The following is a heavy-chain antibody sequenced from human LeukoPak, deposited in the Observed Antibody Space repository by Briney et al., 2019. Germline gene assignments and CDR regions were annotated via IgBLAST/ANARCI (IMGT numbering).Heavy chain of an antibody. J-gene: IGHJ4*02. CDR3: SRAGFDILTGYDPHD. Sequence: ASVKGSCKASGYTFTSYGISWVRRAPGHGLEWMGWISAYNGNRKYEKKRQCRVTMTTDTTTTTAYMELSGVACENTAVYASSRAGFDILTGYDPHDWGQGTLVTVSS. D-gene: IGHD3-9*01. V-gene: IGHV1-18*01. CDR1: GYTFTSYG. CDR2: ISAYNGNR.